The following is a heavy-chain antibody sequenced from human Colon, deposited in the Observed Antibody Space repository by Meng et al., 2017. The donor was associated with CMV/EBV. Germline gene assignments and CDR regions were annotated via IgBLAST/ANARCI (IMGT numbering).Heavy chain of an antibody. V-gene: IGHV1-2*02. CDR2: INPYSGVT. CDR3: AKAVAASDYYYRGLDG. J-gene: IGHJ6*02. CDR1: GYTFTDYY. D-gene: IGHD6-19*01. Sequence: ASVKVSCKSSGYTFTDYYIHWVRQAPGQGLEWVGWINPYSGVTNSAQKFQGRVTMTRDTSISTVYMELTRLTSDDTARYYCAKAVAASDYYYRGLDGWGQGTTVTVSS.